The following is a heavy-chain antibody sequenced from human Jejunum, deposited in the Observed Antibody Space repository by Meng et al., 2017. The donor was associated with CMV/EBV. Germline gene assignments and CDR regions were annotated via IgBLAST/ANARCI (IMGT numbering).Heavy chain of an antibody. D-gene: IGHD3-10*01. V-gene: IGHV3-7*04. CDR3: ARGFAIDS. CDR2: SKQDGSET. J-gene: IGHJ4*02. Sequence: VRWGEGGGGLDQPGAPLELPCVAPGFSFGNDWMTLARQAPGKGVEWVANSKQDGSETYYVDSVKGRFTISRDNGKNSLYLQMNNLRAEDTGVYYCARGFAIDSWGQGTLVTVSS. CDR1: GFSFGNDW.